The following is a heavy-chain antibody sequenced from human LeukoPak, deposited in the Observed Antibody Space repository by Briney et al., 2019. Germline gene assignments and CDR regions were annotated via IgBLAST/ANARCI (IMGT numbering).Heavy chain of an antibody. CDR3: ARDIVGGTVAGTFD. D-gene: IGHD6-19*01. CDR2: INPNSGGT. J-gene: IGHJ4*02. Sequence: ASVKVSCKASGYTFTGYYMHWVRQAPGQGLEWMGWINPNSGGTNYAQKFQGRVTMTRDTSISTAYMELSRLRSDDTAVYYCARDIVGGTVAGTFDWGQGTLVTASS. V-gene: IGHV1-2*02. CDR1: GYTFTGYY.